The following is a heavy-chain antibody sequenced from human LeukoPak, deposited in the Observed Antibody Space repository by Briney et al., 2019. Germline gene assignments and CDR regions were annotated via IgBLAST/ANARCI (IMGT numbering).Heavy chain of an antibody. V-gene: IGHV3-48*04. Sequence: GGSLRLSCVASGFTFSSYSLNWVRQAPGKGLEWVSYIGVSSSLVRYADSVKGRFTISRDNVKNSLYLQMNSLRAEDTAVYYCARIRWGTTMTTCYFDFWGQGTLVTVSS. D-gene: IGHD4-11*01. J-gene: IGHJ4*02. CDR1: GFTFSSYS. CDR3: ARIRWGTTMTTCYFDF. CDR2: IGVSSSLV.